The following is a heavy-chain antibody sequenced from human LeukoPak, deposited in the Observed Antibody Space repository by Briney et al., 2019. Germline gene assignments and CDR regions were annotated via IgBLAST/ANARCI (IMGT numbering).Heavy chain of an antibody. J-gene: IGHJ4*02. CDR3: PKVWRPMATMFDFHY. D-gene: IGHD5-24*01. Sequence: QSGGSLRLSCAASGFTFSSYAMRWVRQAPGKGLEGVSAISGRGGRTYSADSVKGRFTICRDHSKNTLELQMTSRSGEGTAVYYCPKVWRPMATMFDFHYWGQGTLLTVPS. CDR1: GFTFSSYA. CDR2: ISGRGGRT. V-gene: IGHV3-23*01.